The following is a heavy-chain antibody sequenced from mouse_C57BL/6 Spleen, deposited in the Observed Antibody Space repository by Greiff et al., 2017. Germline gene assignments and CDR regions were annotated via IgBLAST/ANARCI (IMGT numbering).Heavy chain of an antibody. CDR2: IRNKANGYTT. CDR3: ARCDYDGTWFAY. CDR1: GFTFTDYY. Sequence: EVHLVESGGGLVQPGGSLSLSCAASGFTFTDYYMSWVRQPPGKALEWLGFIRNKANGYTTEYSASVKGRFTISSDNSQSILYLQMNALRAEDSATYYCARCDYDGTWFAYWGQGTLVTVSA. V-gene: IGHV7-3*01. D-gene: IGHD2-4*01. J-gene: IGHJ3*01.